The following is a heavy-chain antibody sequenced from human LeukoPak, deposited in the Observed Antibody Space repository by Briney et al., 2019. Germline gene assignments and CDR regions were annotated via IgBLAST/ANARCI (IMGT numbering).Heavy chain of an antibody. CDR3: ARSYSGSYYTQEVN. J-gene: IGHJ4*02. CDR2: IYTSGIT. Sequence: SETLSLTCNVSGGSISSGSYCWSWIRQPAGKGLEWIGRIYTSGITNYSPSLKSRVTISVDTSKNQFSLMLSSVTAADTAIYYCARSYSGSYYTQEVNWGQGTLVTVSS. V-gene: IGHV4-61*02. CDR1: GGSISSGSYC. D-gene: IGHD1-26*01.